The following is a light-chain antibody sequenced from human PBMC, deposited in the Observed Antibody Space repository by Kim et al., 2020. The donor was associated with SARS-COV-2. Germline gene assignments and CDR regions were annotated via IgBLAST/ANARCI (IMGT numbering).Light chain of an antibody. CDR2: DAS. Sequence: STSVGDRVTITCQASLDIRNYLNWYQQKPGKAPKLLIYDASNLEAGVPSRVSGSGAGSHFTFTISSLQPEDIATYYCQQYDNPPFTFGQGTKLEI. CDR1: LDIRNY. V-gene: IGKV1-33*01. CDR3: QQYDNPPFT. J-gene: IGKJ2*01.